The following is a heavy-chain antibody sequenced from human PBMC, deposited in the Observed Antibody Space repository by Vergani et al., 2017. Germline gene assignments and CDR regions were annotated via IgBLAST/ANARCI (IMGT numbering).Heavy chain of an antibody. Sequence: EVQLVESGGGLVKPGGSLRLSCAASGFTFSNAWMSWVRQAPGKGLEWVGRIKSKTDGGTTDYAAPVKGRFTISRDDSKNTRYLQMNSLKTEDTAVSYCTTTSSYCSSTSCTAYWGQGTLVTVSS. CDR3: TTTSSYCSSTSCTAY. J-gene: IGHJ4*02. V-gene: IGHV3-15*01. D-gene: IGHD2-2*01. CDR1: GFTFSNAW. CDR2: IKSKTDGGTT.